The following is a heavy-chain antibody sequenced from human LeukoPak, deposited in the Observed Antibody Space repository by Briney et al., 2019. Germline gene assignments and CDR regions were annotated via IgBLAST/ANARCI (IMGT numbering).Heavy chain of an antibody. J-gene: IGHJ6*02. CDR1: GYTLSSYG. Sequence: ASVKVSCKASGYTLSSYGVSWVRQAPGQGLEWMGWISAYNGNTNYAQKFQGRVAMTTDTSTNTAYMELGSLRSDDTAVYYCARDHPRLVATIGQYFWYGMDVWGQGTTVTVSS. D-gene: IGHD5-12*01. V-gene: IGHV1-18*01. CDR3: ARDHPRLVATIGQYFWYGMDV. CDR2: ISAYNGNT.